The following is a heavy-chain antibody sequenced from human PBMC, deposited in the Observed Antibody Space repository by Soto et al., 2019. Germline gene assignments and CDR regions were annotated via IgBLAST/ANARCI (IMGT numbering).Heavy chain of an antibody. J-gene: IGHJ4*02. Sequence: QVQLVESGGGVVKPGRSLRLSCAASGFTFSSYAMHWVRQAPGKGLEWVAVISYDGSNKYYADSVKGRFTISRDNSKNQLYLQMNSLRAEDTAVYYCARDLLANWNDAMVPNWGQGTLVTVSS. CDR1: GFTFSSYA. V-gene: IGHV3-30-3*01. CDR2: ISYDGSNK. D-gene: IGHD1-20*01. CDR3: ARDLLANWNDAMVPN.